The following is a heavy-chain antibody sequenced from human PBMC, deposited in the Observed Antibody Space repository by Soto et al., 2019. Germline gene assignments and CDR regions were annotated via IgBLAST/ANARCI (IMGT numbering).Heavy chain of an antibody. CDR3: ARITGRHLDY. J-gene: IGHJ4*02. Sequence: SATLSLTCTVSSVSISVTNFFWGWVRQPPGKGLEWIGNIDYSGTAYFSPSLATRVTFHVDTSKNQFSLTLYSVTAADTAVYYCARITGRHLDYWGQGILVTVSS. CDR2: IDYSGTA. D-gene: IGHD1-20*01. CDR1: SVSISVTNFF. V-gene: IGHV4-39*01.